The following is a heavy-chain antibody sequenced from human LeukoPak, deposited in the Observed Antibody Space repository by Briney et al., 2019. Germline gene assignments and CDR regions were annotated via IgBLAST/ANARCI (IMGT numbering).Heavy chain of an antibody. CDR1: GYPFISFG. CDR3: ARDHEDVYGSGSYKL. Sequence: ASVKVSCKAAGYPFISFGISWVRQAPGQGLEWMGWISAYNGKTEFAQRFQDRVTMTTDTSTTTAYMELRSLRSDDTAMYYCARDHEDVYGSGSYKLWGQGTRVTVSS. V-gene: IGHV1-18*01. J-gene: IGHJ4*02. CDR2: ISAYNGKT. D-gene: IGHD3-10*01.